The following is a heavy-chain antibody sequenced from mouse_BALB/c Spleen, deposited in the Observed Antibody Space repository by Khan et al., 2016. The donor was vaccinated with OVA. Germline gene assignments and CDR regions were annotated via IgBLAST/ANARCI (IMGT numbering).Heavy chain of an antibody. Sequence: VQLQESGPGLVAPSQSLSITCTVSGFSLSRYNIHWVRQPPGKGLEWLGMIWGGGGTDYNSTLKSRLSISKDNSKSQVFLKMNSRQTNDTAMYYCARAYYGYDGYYAMDYWGQGTSVTVSS. V-gene: IGHV2-6-4*01. D-gene: IGHD2-14*01. CDR3: ARAYYGYDGYYAMDY. CDR2: IWGGGGT. CDR1: GFSLSRYN. J-gene: IGHJ4*01.